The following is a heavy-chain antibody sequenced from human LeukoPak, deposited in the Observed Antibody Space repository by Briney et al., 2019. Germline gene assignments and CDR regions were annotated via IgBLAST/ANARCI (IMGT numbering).Heavy chain of an antibody. Sequence: PGGSLRLFCAASGFTFSSYDMHWVRQAPGKGLEWLVLISYDGSDKYYAVSVTGRFTISRDNSKNTLSLQMNSLRAEDTAVYSCARASGPFDYWGQGTLVTVSS. J-gene: IGHJ4*02. D-gene: IGHD3-10*01. CDR3: ARASGPFDY. CDR2: ISYDGSDK. V-gene: IGHV3-30*03. CDR1: GFTFSSYD.